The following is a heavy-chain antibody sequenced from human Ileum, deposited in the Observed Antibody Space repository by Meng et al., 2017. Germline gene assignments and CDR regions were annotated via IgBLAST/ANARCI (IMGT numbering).Heavy chain of an antibody. V-gene: IGHV3-30*04. J-gene: IGHJ4*02. CDR1: GFTFSTYA. CDR2: VSNDGSVE. Sequence: VVLGESGGCVVQPGRSLRLSCVASGFTFSTYAMHWVRQAPGKGLEWMAVVSNDGSVEYYAESVKGRFTISRDNPKNTLNLQINSLRAEDTAVYYCAREKSRFGELELWGQGTLVTVSS. CDR3: AREKSRFGELEL. D-gene: IGHD3-10*01.